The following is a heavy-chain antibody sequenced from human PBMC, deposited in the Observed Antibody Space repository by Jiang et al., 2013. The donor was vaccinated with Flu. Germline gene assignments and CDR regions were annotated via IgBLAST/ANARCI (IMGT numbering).Heavy chain of an antibody. CDR2: IYWNDHK. Sequence: EWLALIYWNDHKRYRPSLKSRLTITKDSSRNQVVLTMSNMGPVDTATYYCASSSYGDFVGWFDPWGQGTLVTVSS. V-gene: IGHV2-5*01. CDR3: ASSSYGDFVGWFDP. J-gene: IGHJ5*02. D-gene: IGHD4-17*01.